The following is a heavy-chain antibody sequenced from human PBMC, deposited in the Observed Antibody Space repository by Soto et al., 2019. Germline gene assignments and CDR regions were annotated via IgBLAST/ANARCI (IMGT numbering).Heavy chain of an antibody. CDR1: GCSISSSSYY. V-gene: IGHV4-39*01. CDR2: IYYSGST. D-gene: IGHD4-17*01. J-gene: IGHJ2*01. Sequence: PXEILSLTCTVSGCSISSSSYYWGWIRQPPGKGLEWIGSIYYSGSTYYNPSLKSRVTISVDTSKNQFSLKLSSVTAADTAVYYCARPPDYGDYGYFDLWGRGTLVTVSS. CDR3: ARPPDYGDYGYFDL.